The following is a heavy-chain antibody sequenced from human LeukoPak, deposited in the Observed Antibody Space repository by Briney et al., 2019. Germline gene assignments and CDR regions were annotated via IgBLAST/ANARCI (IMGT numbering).Heavy chain of an antibody. Sequence: ASVKVSCKASGYTFTSYYMHWVRQAPGQGLEWMGIINPSGGSTSYAQKFRGRVTMTRDTSTSTVYMELSSLRSEDTAVYYCARVGPIVVVNGYAFDIWGQGTMVTVSS. J-gene: IGHJ3*02. CDR1: GYTFTSYY. CDR2: INPSGGST. V-gene: IGHV1-46*01. CDR3: ARVGPIVVVNGYAFDI. D-gene: IGHD3-22*01.